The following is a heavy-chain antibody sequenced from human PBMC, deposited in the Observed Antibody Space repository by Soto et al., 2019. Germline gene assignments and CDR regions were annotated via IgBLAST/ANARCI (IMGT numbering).Heavy chain of an antibody. CDR2: IYNGGTT. Sequence: PSETLSLTCTVSGGSINTVNYFWSWIRQSPDKGLEWIGYIYNGGTTYNNPSLKSRVTISVDTSNNQFSLKLSSVTAADTAVYYCASDGGYYFDYWGQGTLVTVS. D-gene: IGHD2-15*01. CDR1: GGSINTVNYF. V-gene: IGHV4-39*07. J-gene: IGHJ4*02. CDR3: ASDGGYYFDY.